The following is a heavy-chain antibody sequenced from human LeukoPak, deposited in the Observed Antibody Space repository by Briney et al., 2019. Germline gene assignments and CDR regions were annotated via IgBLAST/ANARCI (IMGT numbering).Heavy chain of an antibody. Sequence: ASVKVSCKASGGTFSSYAISWVRQAPGQGLEWMGRIIPIHGIANYAQKFQGRVTITADKSTSTAYMELSSLRSEDTAVYYCASSASRITGATTNGMDVWGQGTTVTVSS. CDR1: GGTFSSYA. J-gene: IGHJ6*02. V-gene: IGHV1-69*04. CDR2: IIPIHGIA. CDR3: ASSASRITGATTNGMDV. D-gene: IGHD1-7*01.